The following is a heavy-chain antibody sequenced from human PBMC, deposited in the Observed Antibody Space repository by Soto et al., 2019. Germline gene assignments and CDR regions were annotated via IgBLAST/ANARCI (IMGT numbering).Heavy chain of an antibody. D-gene: IGHD3-10*01. CDR3: ARDLRFRGFYGIDV. Sequence: QVQLQESGPGLVKPSQTLSLTCTVSGGSISSGGYYWSWIRQHPGKGLEWIGYNYYIGSTHYNPSLTRRVTLSVAPSTNPFSLKLSSVTAAATAVYYCARDLRFRGFYGIDVWGQGTTVTVSS. J-gene: IGHJ6*02. CDR2: NYYIGST. V-gene: IGHV4-31*03. CDR1: GGSISSGGYY.